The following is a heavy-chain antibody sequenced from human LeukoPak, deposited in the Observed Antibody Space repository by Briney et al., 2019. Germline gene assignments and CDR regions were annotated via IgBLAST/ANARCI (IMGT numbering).Heavy chain of an antibody. CDR1: GFTFSGSA. V-gene: IGHV3-73*01. CDR3: TQYCSSTSCYFL. J-gene: IGHJ4*02. D-gene: IGHD2-2*01. Sequence: GGSLKLSCAASGFTFSGSAMHWVRQASGKGLEWVGRIRSKANSYATAYAASVKGRFTISRDDSENTAYLQMNSLKTEDTAVYYCTQYCSSTSCYFLWGQGTLVTVSS. CDR2: IRSKANSYAT.